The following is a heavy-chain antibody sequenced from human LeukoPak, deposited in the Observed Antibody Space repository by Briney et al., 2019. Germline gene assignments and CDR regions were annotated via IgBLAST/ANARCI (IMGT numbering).Heavy chain of an antibody. CDR1: GYTFTSYG. J-gene: IGHJ5*02. CDR3: ARDPVQKYSTGPGWFDP. CDR2: ISAYNGNT. Sequence: ASVKVSCKASGYTFTSYGISWVRQAPGQGLEWMGWISAYNGNTNYAQKLQGIVTMTTDTSTSTHYMELRSLRSDATAVYYCARDPVQKYSTGPGWFDPWGQGTLVTVSS. D-gene: IGHD6-19*01. V-gene: IGHV1-18*01.